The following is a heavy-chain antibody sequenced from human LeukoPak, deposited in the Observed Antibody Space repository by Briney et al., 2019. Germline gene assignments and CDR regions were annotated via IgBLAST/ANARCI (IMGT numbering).Heavy chain of an antibody. D-gene: IGHD3-22*01. CDR2: IYSGGST. V-gene: IGHV3-53*01. CDR1: GFTVSSNY. CDR3: ARSYDSSGYYYGGLDY. J-gene: IGHJ4*02. Sequence: GGSLRLSCAASGFTVSSNYMSWVRQAPGKGLEWVSVIYSGGSTYYADSVKGRFTISRDNSKNTLYLQMNSLRAEDTAVYYCARSYDSSGYYYGGLDYWGQGTLVTVSS.